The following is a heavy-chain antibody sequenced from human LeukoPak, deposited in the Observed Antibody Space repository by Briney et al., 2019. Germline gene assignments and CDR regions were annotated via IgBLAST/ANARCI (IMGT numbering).Heavy chain of an antibody. J-gene: IGHJ4*02. CDR3: ARDSLGATIAGDY. CDR2: ISGSGGST. Sequence: GGSLRLSCAASGFTFSSYAMSWVRQAPGKGLEWVSAISGSGGSTYYADSVKGRFTISRDNAKNSLYLHMNSLRAEDTAVYYCARDSLGATIAGDYWGQGTLVTVSS. CDR1: GFTFSSYA. D-gene: IGHD1-26*01. V-gene: IGHV3-23*01.